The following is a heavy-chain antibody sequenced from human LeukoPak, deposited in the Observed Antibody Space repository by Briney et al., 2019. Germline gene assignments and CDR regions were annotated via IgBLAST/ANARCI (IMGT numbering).Heavy chain of an antibody. CDR1: GYTFTSYG. J-gene: IGHJ6*02. V-gene: IGHV1-18*01. D-gene: IGHD3-3*01. CDR3: ARSELITIFGALEDNYYYYGMDV. CDR2: ISAYNGNT. Sequence: GASVKVSCKASGYTFTSYGIRWVRQAPGQGLEWMGWISAYNGNTNYAQKLQGRVTMTTDTSTSTAYMELRSLRSDDTAVYYCARSELITIFGALEDNYYYYGMDVWGQGTTVTVSS.